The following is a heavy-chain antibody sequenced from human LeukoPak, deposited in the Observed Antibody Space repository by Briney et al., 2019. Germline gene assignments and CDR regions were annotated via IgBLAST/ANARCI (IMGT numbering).Heavy chain of an antibody. CDR1: GYSISSGYY. J-gene: IGHJ4*02. V-gene: IGHV4-38-2*02. CDR3: ARLQYGSGYN. D-gene: IGHD3-10*01. CDR2: IYHSGST. Sequence: SETLSLTCTVSGYSISSGYYWGWIRQPPGKGLEWIGSIYHSGSTYYNPSLKSRVTISVDTSKNQFSLKLSSVTAADTAVYYCARLQYGSGYNWGQGTLVTVSS.